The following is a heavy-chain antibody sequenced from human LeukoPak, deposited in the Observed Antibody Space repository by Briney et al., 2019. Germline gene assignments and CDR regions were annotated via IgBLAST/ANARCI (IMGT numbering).Heavy chain of an antibody. V-gene: IGHV1-3*03. D-gene: IGHD3-10*01. CDR1: GYTFTSYA. J-gene: IGHJ6*03. Sequence: ASVKVSCKASGYTFTSYAMHWVRQAPGQRLEWMGWINAGNGNTKYSQEFQGRVTITRDTSASTAYMELSSLRSEDMAVYYCARDVPTFSGNYYYYYMDVWGKGTTVTVSS. CDR3: ARDVPTFSGNYYYYYMDV. CDR2: INAGNGNT.